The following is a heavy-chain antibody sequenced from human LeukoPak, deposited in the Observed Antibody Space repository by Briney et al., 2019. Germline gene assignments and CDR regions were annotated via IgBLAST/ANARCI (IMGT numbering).Heavy chain of an antibody. D-gene: IGHD2/OR15-2a*01. Sequence: PGGSLRLSCAASGFSFSSYWMHWVRQAPGKGMVWLARISPDGSSALSADSVRGRFTISRDNADNTLYLQLNSLRAEDTAVYYCARVSFCPRCHFDYWGQGTLVTVSS. CDR2: ISPDGSSA. CDR1: GFSFSSYW. CDR3: ARVSFCPRCHFDY. V-gene: IGHV3-74*03. J-gene: IGHJ4*02.